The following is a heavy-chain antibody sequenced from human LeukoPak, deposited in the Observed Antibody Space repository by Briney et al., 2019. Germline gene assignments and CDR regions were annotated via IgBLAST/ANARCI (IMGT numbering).Heavy chain of an antibody. CDR1: GFSFSSYA. J-gene: IGHJ4*02. Sequence: PGGSLRLSCAASGFSFSSYAMNWVRQAAGKGLEWVSSISGSGGNTYYADSVKGRFTISRDNSKNTLYLQMKSLRAEDTAVYYCAKAAVVVVAAMDEDYWGQGTLVTVSS. D-gene: IGHD2-15*01. CDR3: AKAAVVVVAAMDEDY. V-gene: IGHV3-23*01. CDR2: ISGSGGNT.